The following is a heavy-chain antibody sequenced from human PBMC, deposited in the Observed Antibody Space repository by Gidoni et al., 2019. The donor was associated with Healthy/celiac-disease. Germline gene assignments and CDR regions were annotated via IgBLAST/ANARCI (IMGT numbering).Heavy chain of an antibody. V-gene: IGHV3-9*01. CDR2: ISWNSGSI. Sequence: EVQLVESGGGLVQPGRSLRLSCAASGFTFDDYAMHWVRQAPGKGLEWVSGISWNSGSIGYADSVKGRFTISRDNAKNSLYLQMNSLRAEDTALYYCAKDRLITMVRGDASFDYWGQGTLVTVSS. J-gene: IGHJ4*02. CDR3: AKDRLITMVRGDASFDY. CDR1: GFTFDDYA. D-gene: IGHD3-10*01.